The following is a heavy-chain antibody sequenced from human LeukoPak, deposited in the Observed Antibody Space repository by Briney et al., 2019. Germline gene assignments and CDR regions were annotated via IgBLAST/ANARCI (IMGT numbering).Heavy chain of an antibody. CDR1: GFTFSDSA. CDR2: KDKETNFYAT. Sequence: PGGSLRLSCVASGFTFSDSAIHWVRQSSGKGLEWIGHKDKETNFYATALAASVKGRFTVSRDDSKNTAYLHMNSLKTEDTALYYCTRDSGTYNWFDPWGQGTLVTVSS. D-gene: IGHD1-26*01. J-gene: IGHJ5*02. V-gene: IGHV3-73*01. CDR3: TRDSGTYNWFDP.